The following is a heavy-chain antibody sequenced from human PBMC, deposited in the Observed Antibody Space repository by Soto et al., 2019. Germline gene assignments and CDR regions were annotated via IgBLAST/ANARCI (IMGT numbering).Heavy chain of an antibody. Sequence: QVQLVQSGAEVKKPGASVKVSCKASGYTFTSYGISWVRQAPGQGLEWMGWISAYNGHTNYAQKLQGRVTMTTDTATSTAYMELRSLRSDDTAVYYCARGVGGFPIIVATISWFAPWGQGTLVTVSS. D-gene: IGHD5-12*01. CDR2: ISAYNGHT. CDR1: GYTFTSYG. V-gene: IGHV1-18*01. J-gene: IGHJ5*02. CDR3: ARGVGGFPIIVATISWFAP.